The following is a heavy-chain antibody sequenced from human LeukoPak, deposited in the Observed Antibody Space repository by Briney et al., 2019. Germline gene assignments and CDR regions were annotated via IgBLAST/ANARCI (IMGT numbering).Heavy chain of an antibody. J-gene: IGHJ6*02. D-gene: IGHD3-16*01. CDR1: GYTFTGYY. CDR2: INPNSGGT. CDR3: ARDKEWTRDAAESLGTYYHYHHGMDV. Sequence: ASVKVSCKASGYTFTGYYMHWVRQAPGQGLEWMGWINPNSGGTNYAQKFQGRVTMTRDTSTSTAYMELTSLTADDTAVYCCARDKEWTRDAAESLGTYYHYHHGMDVWGQGTTVTVSS. V-gene: IGHV1-2*02.